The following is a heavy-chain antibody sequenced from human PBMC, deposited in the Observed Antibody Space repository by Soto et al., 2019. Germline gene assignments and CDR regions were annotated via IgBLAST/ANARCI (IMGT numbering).Heavy chain of an antibody. CDR2: ISYDGNNK. V-gene: IGHV3-30-3*01. J-gene: IGHJ4*02. CDR3: ARTADYGSGSPKFYYFDY. CDR1: EITFSTYA. Sequence: HLGGSLRLSCAASEITFSTYAMHWVRQAPGRGLEWVAVISYDGNNKYYADSVKGRFTISRDNSKNTLYLQMNSLRAEDTAVYYCARTADYGSGSPKFYYFDYWGQGTLVTVSS. D-gene: IGHD3-10*01.